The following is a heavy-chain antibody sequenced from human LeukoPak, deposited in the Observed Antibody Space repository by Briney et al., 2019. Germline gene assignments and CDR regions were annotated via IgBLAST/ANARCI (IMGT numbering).Heavy chain of an antibody. V-gene: IGHV5-51*01. J-gene: IGHJ4*02. CDR3: ARQDSRIAAAGTLVDY. D-gene: IGHD6-13*01. Sequence: GESLKISCKGSGYSFTSYWIGWVRQMPGKGLEWMGIIYPGDSDTRYSPSFQGQVTISADKSISTAYLQWSSLKASDTAMYYCARQDSRIAAAGTLVDYWGQGTLVTVSS. CDR2: IYPGDSDT. CDR1: GYSFTSYW.